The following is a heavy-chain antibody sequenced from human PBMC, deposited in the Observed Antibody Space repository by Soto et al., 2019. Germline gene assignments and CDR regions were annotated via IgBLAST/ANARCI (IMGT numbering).Heavy chain of an antibody. Sequence: GGSLRLSCSASGFTFSSHAMHWVRQAPGKGLEYVSAISSNGGSTYYADSVKGRFTISRDNSKNTLYLQMSSLRAEDTAVYYCVKSCGRSCYYNGNYYYGMDVWGQGTTVTVSS. CDR1: GFTFSSHA. J-gene: IGHJ6*02. CDR3: VKSCGRSCYYNGNYYYGMDV. D-gene: IGHD2-15*01. V-gene: IGHV3-64D*08. CDR2: ISSNGGST.